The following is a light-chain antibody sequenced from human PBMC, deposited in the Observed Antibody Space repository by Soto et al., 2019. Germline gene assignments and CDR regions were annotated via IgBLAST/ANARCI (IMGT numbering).Light chain of an antibody. V-gene: IGKV1-5*01. CDR3: QQRWT. CDR1: QSITSW. Sequence: DIQMTQSPSTLSASVGDRVTITCRASQSITSWLAWYQQKPGKAPKLLIYDASSLESGVPSRVGGSGSGTEFTLTISSLQPDDFATYYCQQRWTFGQGTKVEIQ. CDR2: DAS. J-gene: IGKJ1*01.